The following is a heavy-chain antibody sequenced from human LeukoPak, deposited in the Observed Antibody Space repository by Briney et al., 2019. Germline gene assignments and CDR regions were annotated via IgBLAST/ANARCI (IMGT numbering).Heavy chain of an antibody. CDR3: ARGFVVRFLEWLSAPFYFDY. D-gene: IGHD3-3*01. Sequence: PSETLPLTCAVYGGSFSGYYWSWIRQPPGKGLEWIGEINHSGSTNYNPSLKSRVTISVHTSKNQFSLKLSSVTAADTAVYYCARGFVVRFLEWLSAPFYFDYWGQGTLVTVSS. CDR1: GGSFSGYY. J-gene: IGHJ4*02. V-gene: IGHV4-34*01. CDR2: INHSGST.